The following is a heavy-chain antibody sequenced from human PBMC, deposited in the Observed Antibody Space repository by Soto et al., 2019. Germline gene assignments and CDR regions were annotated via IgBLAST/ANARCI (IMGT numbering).Heavy chain of an antibody. Sequence: SETLSLTCNVSGGSISKFYWAWIRKTAGNGLEWMGRVYATGTTDYNPSLRSRVAMSVDISKKTFSLRLRSVTGADSGVYYCVRDGSKSLRDWLDPWGQGILVTVSS. CDR1: GGSISKFY. CDR3: VRDGSKSLRDWLDP. CDR2: VYATGTT. V-gene: IGHV4-4*07. J-gene: IGHJ5*02.